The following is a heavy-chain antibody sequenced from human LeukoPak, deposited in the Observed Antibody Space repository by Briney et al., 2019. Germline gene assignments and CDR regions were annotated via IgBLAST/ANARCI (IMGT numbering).Heavy chain of an antibody. J-gene: IGHJ4*02. CDR3: ARGDSSGWYYFDY. Sequence: SETLSLTCTVSDDSITIYYWTWIRQPPGKGLEWIGYIDHTGSTNYNPSLNSRVTISRDTSKNQFSLKLNSVTAADTAVYFCARGDSSGWYYFDYWGQGTLVTVSS. V-gene: IGHV4-59*01. D-gene: IGHD6-19*01. CDR2: IDHTGST. CDR1: DDSITIYY.